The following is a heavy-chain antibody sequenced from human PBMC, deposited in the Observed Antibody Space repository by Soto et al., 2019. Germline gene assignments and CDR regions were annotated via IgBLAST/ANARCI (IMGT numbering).Heavy chain of an antibody. CDR3: ARVGDWIDP. V-gene: IGHV3-23*01. CDR1: GFTFSTYA. J-gene: IGHJ5*02. D-gene: IGHD3-10*01. Sequence: PGGSLRLSCAASGFTFSTYAMAWVRQAPGKGLEWVSAISGSGGSTYYADSVEGRFTISRDNSKNTLYLQMNSLRAEDTAVYYCARVGDWIDPWGQGTLVTVSS. CDR2: ISGSGGST.